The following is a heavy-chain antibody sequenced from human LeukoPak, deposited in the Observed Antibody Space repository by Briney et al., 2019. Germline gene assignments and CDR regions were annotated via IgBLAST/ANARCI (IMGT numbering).Heavy chain of an antibody. CDR1: GFTFSTYY. V-gene: IGHV3-7*02. CDR2: IKEDGSAK. Sequence: GGSLRLSCAASGFTFSTYYMSWVRQAPGKGLEWVANIKEDGSAKYYVDSVKGRFTISRDNAKNSLYLQMNSLSAEDTAVYYCASAYSGHPHWFDPWGQGTLVTVSS. J-gene: IGHJ5*02. CDR3: ASAYSGHPHWFDP. D-gene: IGHD5-12*01.